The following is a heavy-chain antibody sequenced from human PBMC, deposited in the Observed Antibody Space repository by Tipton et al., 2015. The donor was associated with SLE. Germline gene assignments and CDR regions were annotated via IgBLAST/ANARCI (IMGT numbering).Heavy chain of an antibody. J-gene: IGHJ4*02. CDR1: GFTFSNYA. Sequence: SLRLSCAASGFTFSNYAMHWVRQAPGKGLQWVAVISYDGGNKYYADSVKGRFTFSRDNSRNTLYLQMNSLRAEDTAVYYCARDIGERDGYNQKGLDYWGQGTLVTVSS. V-gene: IGHV3-30*04. D-gene: IGHD5-24*01. CDR3: ARDIGERDGYNQKGLDY. CDR2: ISYDGGNK.